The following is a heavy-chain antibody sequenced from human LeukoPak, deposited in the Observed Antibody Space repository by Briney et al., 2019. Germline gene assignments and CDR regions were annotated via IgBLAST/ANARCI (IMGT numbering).Heavy chain of an antibody. CDR3: ARGQLVLDYYYGMDV. Sequence: ASVKVSCKASGGTFSSCAISWVRQAPGQGLEWMGGIIPIFGTANYAQKFQGRVTITADESTSTAYMELSSLRSEDTAVYYCARGQLVLDYYYGMDVWGQGTTVTVSS. V-gene: IGHV1-69*13. D-gene: IGHD6-6*01. CDR1: GGTFSSCA. CDR2: IIPIFGTA. J-gene: IGHJ6*02.